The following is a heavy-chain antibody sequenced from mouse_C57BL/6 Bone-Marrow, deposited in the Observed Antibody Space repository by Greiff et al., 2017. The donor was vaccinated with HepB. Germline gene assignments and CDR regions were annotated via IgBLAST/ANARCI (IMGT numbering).Heavy chain of an antibody. Sequence: QVHVKQSGAELVRPGASVTLSCKASGYTFTDYEMHWVKQTPVHGLEWIGAIDPETGGTAYNQKFKGKAILTADKSSSTAYMELRSLTSEDSAVYYCTREGYDRYFDVWGTGTTVTVSS. CDR1: GYTFTDYE. J-gene: IGHJ1*03. CDR2: IDPETGGT. CDR3: TREGYDRYFDV. V-gene: IGHV1-15*01. D-gene: IGHD2-2*01.